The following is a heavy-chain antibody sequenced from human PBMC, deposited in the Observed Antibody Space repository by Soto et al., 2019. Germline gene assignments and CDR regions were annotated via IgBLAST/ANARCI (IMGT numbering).Heavy chain of an antibody. Sequence: QVQLVQSGGEVKKPGASVTVSCKASGYTFINYHITWVRQAPGQGLEWMAWINTYNGMTDYAQRFQGRVTMTRDTSTRTAYMDLRNLGSDDAAVYFCEKSPRGEMATDWGQGTLVTVSS. CDR3: EKSPRGEMATD. D-gene: IGHD5-12*01. J-gene: IGHJ4*02. CDR2: INTYNGMT. CDR1: GYTFINYH. V-gene: IGHV1-18*01.